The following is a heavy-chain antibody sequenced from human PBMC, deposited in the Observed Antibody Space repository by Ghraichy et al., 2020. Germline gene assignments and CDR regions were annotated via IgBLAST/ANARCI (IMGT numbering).Heavy chain of an antibody. J-gene: IGHJ4*02. CDR2: INHSGST. Sequence: SETLTLTCAVYGGSFSGYYWSWIRQPPGKGLEWIGEINHSGSTNYNPSLKSRVTISVDTSKNQFSLKLSSVTAADTAVYYCARRGVDYYGSGTSPYYYFDYWGQGTLVTVSS. V-gene: IGHV4-34*01. D-gene: IGHD3-10*01. CDR1: GGSFSGYY. CDR3: ARRGVDYYGSGTSPYYYFDY.